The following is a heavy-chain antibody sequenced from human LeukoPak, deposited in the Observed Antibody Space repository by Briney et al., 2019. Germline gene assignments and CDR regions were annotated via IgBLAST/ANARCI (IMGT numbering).Heavy chain of an antibody. V-gene: IGHV3-23*01. D-gene: IGHD2-15*01. CDR3: AKSKVVAATMGRFDY. J-gene: IGHJ4*02. CDR2: ISGSDGST. Sequence: GGSLRLSCAASGFTFSSYAMNWVRQAPGKGLEWVSTISGSDGSTYYADSVKGRFTISRDNSKNTLYLQMNSLRAEDTAVYYCAKSKVVAATMGRFDYWGQGTLVTVSS. CDR1: GFTFSSYA.